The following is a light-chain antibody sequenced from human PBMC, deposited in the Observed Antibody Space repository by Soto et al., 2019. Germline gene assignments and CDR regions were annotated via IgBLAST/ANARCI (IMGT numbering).Light chain of an antibody. J-gene: IGLJ2*01. CDR2: LDSDGSH. CDR3: QTWGTGIHVV. Sequence: QAVLTQSPSASASLGASVKLTCTLSSGHSSYAIAWHQQQPEKGPRYLMKLDSDGSHTKGDAIPDRFPGSSSGAERYLTISSLQSEDEADYYCQTWGTGIHVVFGGGTKLTVL. V-gene: IGLV4-69*01. CDR1: SGHSSYA.